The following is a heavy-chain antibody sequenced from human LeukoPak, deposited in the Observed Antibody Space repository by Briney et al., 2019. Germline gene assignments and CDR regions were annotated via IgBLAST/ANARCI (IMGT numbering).Heavy chain of an antibody. Sequence: GGSLRLSCAASGFNVGNNYMSWVRQAPGKGLEWVSVIFAGGTTYYADSVKGRFTISRDNSRNTLYLHMNSLRGEDTAVYYCARVGHWPDYWGQGTLVTLSS. CDR3: ARVGHWPDY. J-gene: IGHJ4*02. V-gene: IGHV3-66*01. CDR2: IFAGGTT. D-gene: IGHD1-1*01. CDR1: GFNVGNNY.